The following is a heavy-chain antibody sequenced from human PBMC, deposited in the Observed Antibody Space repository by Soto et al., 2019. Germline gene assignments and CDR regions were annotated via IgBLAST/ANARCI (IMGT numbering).Heavy chain of an antibody. D-gene: IGHD3-10*01. J-gene: IGHJ4*02. CDR1: GGSISSGGYY. Sequence: ASETLSLTCTFSGGSISSGGYYLSWIRQHPGKGLEWIGYIYYSGSTYYNPSLKSRVTISVDTSKNQFSLKLSSVTAADTAVYYCARSCITMVRGVIECFNYWGQGTLVTVSS. CDR3: ARSCITMVRGVIECFNY. CDR2: IYYSGST. V-gene: IGHV4-31*03.